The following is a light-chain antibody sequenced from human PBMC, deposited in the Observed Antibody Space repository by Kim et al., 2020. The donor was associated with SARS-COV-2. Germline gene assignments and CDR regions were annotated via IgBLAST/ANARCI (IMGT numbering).Light chain of an antibody. CDR2: GAS. CDR1: QSVSSNY. J-gene: IGKJ1*01. Sequence: EIVLTQSPGTLSLSPGERATLSCRASQSVSSNYLAWYQQKPGQAPRLLIYGASSRATGIPDRFSGSGSGIDFTLTITRLEPEDFAVYYCQQYSSSPATFGQGTKVDIK. CDR3: QQYSSSPAT. V-gene: IGKV3-20*01.